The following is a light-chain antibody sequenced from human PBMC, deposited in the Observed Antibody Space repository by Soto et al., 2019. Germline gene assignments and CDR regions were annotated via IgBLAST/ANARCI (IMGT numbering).Light chain of an antibody. CDR3: QQYGSFSRT. CDR1: QSITNNY. V-gene: IGKV3-20*01. CDR2: SAS. Sequence: EIVLTQSPGTLSLSPRERATLSCRASQSITNNYLAWYQQKPGQAPRLLIFSASRRATGIPDRFSGSGSGADFSLTISRLEPEDFAVYFCQQYGSFSRTFGQGTKV. J-gene: IGKJ1*01.